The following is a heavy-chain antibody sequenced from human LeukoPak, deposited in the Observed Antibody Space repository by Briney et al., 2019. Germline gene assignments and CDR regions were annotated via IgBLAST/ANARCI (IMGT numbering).Heavy chain of an antibody. CDR3: AKGVSYDPFEH. CDR2: IWYDGSNQ. CDR1: GFTFSSYG. Sequence: TGGSLRLSCTASGFTFSSYGMHWVRQAPGKGLEWVAVIWYDGSNQQYADSVKGRFTISRDNSGNTVFLQMNSLRPEDTAVYYCAKGVSYDPFEHWGLGTLVTVSS. D-gene: IGHD3-16*01. V-gene: IGHV3-33*06. J-gene: IGHJ4*02.